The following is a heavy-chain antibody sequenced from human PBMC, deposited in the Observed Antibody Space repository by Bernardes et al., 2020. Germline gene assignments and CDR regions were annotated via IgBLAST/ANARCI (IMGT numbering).Heavy chain of an antibody. V-gene: IGHV4-39*01. CDR1: GGSISSSSYY. D-gene: IGHD3-3*01. Sequence: SETLSLTCTVSGGSISSSSYYWGWIRQPPGKGLEWIGSIYSSGSTYYNPSLKSRVTISVDTSKNQFSLKLSSVTAADTAVYYCARRYYDFWCGGANWFDPWGQGTRVTVSS. CDR3: ARRYYDFWCGGANWFDP. CDR2: IYSSGST. J-gene: IGHJ5*02.